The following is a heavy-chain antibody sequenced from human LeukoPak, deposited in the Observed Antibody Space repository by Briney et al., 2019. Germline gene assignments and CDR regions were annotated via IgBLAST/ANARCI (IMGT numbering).Heavy chain of an antibody. J-gene: IGHJ4*02. CDR1: GGTFSSYA. V-gene: IGHV1-69*06. CDR2: IIPIFGTA. CDR3: AREVPYDSSRYYQPFDY. Sequence: GASVKVSCKASGGTFSSYAISWVRQAPGQGLEWMGGIIPIFGTANYAQKFQGRVTITADKSTSTAYMELSSLRSDDTAVYYCAREVPYDSSRYYQPFDYWGQGTLVTVSS. D-gene: IGHD3-22*01.